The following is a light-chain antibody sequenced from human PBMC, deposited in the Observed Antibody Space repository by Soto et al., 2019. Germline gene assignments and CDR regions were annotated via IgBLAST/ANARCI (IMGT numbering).Light chain of an antibody. CDR1: SYNIGAGYD. Sequence: QSVLTQPPSVSGAPGQRVTISCTGSSYNIGAGYDVHWYQQLPGTAPKLLIYGNSNRPSGVPDRFSGSKSGTSASLAITGLQAEDEADYYWQSYDSSLSGHWVFGGGTKVTVL. CDR3: QSYDSSLSGHWV. V-gene: IGLV1-40*01. CDR2: GNS. J-gene: IGLJ3*02.